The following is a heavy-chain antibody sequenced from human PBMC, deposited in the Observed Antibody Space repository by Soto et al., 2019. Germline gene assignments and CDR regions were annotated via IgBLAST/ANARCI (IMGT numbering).Heavy chain of an antibody. V-gene: IGHV3-48*01. CDR3: ARADSGYAHGSYYYGMDV. Sequence: EVQLVESGGGLVQPGGSLRLSCAASGFTFSSYSMNWVRQAPGKGLEWVSYISSSSSTIYYADSVKGRFTISKDNAKNSLYLQTNSLRAEDTAVYYCARADSGYAHGSYYYGMDVWGQGTTVTVSS. CDR1: GFTFSSYS. CDR2: ISSSSSTI. J-gene: IGHJ6*02. D-gene: IGHD5-12*01.